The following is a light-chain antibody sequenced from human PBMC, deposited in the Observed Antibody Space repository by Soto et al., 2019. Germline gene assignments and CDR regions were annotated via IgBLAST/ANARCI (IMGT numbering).Light chain of an antibody. J-gene: IGLJ3*02. CDR2: EDS. CDR1: SSDVGGHNY. Sequence: QSVLTQSPSASGSPGQSVTISCTGTSSDVGGHNYVSWYQHHPGKAPKLIIYEDSKRPSGVPYRFSGSKSANTASLTVSGLQAEDEAFYYCSSTAGNNNLVFGGGTKVTVL. V-gene: IGLV2-8*01. CDR3: SSTAGNNNLV.